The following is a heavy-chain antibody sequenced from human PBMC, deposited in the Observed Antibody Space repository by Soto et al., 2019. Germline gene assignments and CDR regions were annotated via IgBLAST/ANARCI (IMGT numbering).Heavy chain of an antibody. D-gene: IGHD1-20*01. CDR1: GGSISSGGYY. CDR2: IYYSGST. J-gene: IGHJ5*02. CDR3: ARDPRYNWKVSWFDP. Sequence: PSETLSLTCTVSGGSISSGGYYWSWIRQHPGKGLEWIGYIYYSGSTYYNPSLKSRVTISVDTSKNQFSLKLSSVTAADTAVYYCARDPRYNWKVSWFDPWGQGTLVTVSS. V-gene: IGHV4-31*03.